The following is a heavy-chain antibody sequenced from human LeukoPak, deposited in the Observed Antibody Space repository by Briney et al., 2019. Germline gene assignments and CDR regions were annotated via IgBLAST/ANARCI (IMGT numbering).Heavy chain of an antibody. Sequence: PSETLSLTCTVSGGSIGFYYWSWIRQPPGKGLEWVSAISGSGGSTYYADSVKGRFTISRDNSKNTLYLQMNSLRAEDTAVYYCAKCLRDVGIQLYYYMDVWGKGTTVTVSS. V-gene: IGHV3-23*01. J-gene: IGHJ6*03. CDR3: AKCLRDVGIQLYYYMDV. D-gene: IGHD5-18*01. CDR2: ISGSGGST. CDR1: GGSIGFYY.